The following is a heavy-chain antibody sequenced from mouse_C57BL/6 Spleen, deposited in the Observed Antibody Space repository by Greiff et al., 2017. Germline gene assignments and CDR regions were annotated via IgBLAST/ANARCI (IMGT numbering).Heavy chain of an antibody. V-gene: IGHV1-50*01. D-gene: IGHD2-1*01. J-gene: IGHJ3*01. CDR3: AIHDGNYEGFAY. CDR2: IDPSDSYT. CDR1: GYTFPSYW. Sequence: QVQLQQPGAELVKPGASVKLSCTASGYTFPSYWMQWVKQRPGQGLEWIGEIDPSDSYTNYNQKFKGKATLTVETSSSTAYMQLSSLTSEDSAVYYCAIHDGNYEGFAYCGQGTLVTVSA.